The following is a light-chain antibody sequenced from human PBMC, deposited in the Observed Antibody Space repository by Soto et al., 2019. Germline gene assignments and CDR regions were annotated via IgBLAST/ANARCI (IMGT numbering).Light chain of an antibody. V-gene: IGKV3-15*01. CDR1: QGVSSR. Sequence: EIVMTQSPATLVGSTGERATLSCRASQGVSSRLAWYQQKPGQAPRLLIYDVSTSASDTPARFSGSGSGTEFTLTISSLQSEDFAIYYCQQYTDWHPWTFGQGTKVEIK. J-gene: IGKJ1*01. CDR3: QQYTDWHPWT. CDR2: DVS.